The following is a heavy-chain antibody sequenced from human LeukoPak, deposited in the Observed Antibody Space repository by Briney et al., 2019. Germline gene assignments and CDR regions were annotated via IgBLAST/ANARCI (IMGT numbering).Heavy chain of an antibody. V-gene: IGHV5-51*01. CDR1: GCSFTSYW. CDR2: IYPGDSDT. Sequence: GESLKISCKGSGCSFTSYWIGWVRQMPGKGLEWMGIIYPGDSDTRYSPSFQGQVTISADKSISTAYLQWSSLKASDTAMYYCARVVTFGGVIVYFDYWGQGTLVTVSS. CDR3: ARVVTFGGVIVYFDY. J-gene: IGHJ4*02. D-gene: IGHD3-16*02.